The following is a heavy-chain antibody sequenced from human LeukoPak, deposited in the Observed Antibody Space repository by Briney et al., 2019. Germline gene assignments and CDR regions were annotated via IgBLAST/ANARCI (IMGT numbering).Heavy chain of an antibody. D-gene: IGHD5-24*01. CDR2: IAGSSSYM. CDR3: PMGEGYNDY. Sequence: GGSLRLSCVASGFSFSSYHMNWVRQAPGKGLEWVSSIAGSSSYMNYADAVKGRFTISRDNAKNSLYLQMNSLRGEDTAVYYCPMGEGYNDYWGQGILVTVSS. CDR1: GFSFSSYH. J-gene: IGHJ4*02. V-gene: IGHV3-21*04.